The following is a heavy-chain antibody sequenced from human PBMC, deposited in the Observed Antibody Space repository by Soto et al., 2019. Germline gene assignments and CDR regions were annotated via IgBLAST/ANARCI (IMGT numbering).Heavy chain of an antibody. D-gene: IGHD3-3*01. CDR1: GGSISSGGYY. Sequence: SETLSLTCTVSGGSISSGGYYWSWIRQHPGKGLEWIGYIYYSGSTYYNPSLKSRVTISVDTSKNQFSLKLSSVTAADTAVYYCARGRISWSGYYTGNNWFDPWGQGTLVTVSS. CDR2: IYYSGST. J-gene: IGHJ5*02. V-gene: IGHV4-31*03. CDR3: ARGRISWSGYYTGNNWFDP.